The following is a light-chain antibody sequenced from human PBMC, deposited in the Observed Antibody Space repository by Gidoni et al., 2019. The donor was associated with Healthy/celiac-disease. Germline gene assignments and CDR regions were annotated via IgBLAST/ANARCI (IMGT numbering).Light chain of an antibody. V-gene: IGKV1-5*03. CDR2: KAS. CDR3: QQYNSYSRT. Sequence: DIQLTQSPSTLSASVGDRVTITCRASQSISSWLALYQQKPGKAPKILIYKASSLESGVPSRFSGSGSGTEFTLTISSLKPDEFATYYCQQYNSYSRTFGQGTKVEIK. CDR1: QSISSW. J-gene: IGKJ1*01.